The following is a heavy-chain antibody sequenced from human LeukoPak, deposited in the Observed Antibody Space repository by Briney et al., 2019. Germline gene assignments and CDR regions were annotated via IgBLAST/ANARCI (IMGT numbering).Heavy chain of an antibody. Sequence: GGSLRLSCAASGFTFSSYSMNWVRQAPGKGLEWVSSISSSSSYIYYADSVKGRFTISRDNAMNSLYLQMNSLRAEDTAVYYCASEWTDIVVVPAAFDYWGQGTLVTVSS. CDR2: ISSSSSYI. J-gene: IGHJ4*02. D-gene: IGHD2-2*01. CDR3: ASEWTDIVVVPAAFDY. CDR1: GFTFSSYS. V-gene: IGHV3-21*01.